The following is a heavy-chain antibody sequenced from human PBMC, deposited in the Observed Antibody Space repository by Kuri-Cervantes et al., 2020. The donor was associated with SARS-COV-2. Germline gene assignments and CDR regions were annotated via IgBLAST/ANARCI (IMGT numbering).Heavy chain of an antibody. J-gene: IGHJ3*02. D-gene: IGHD2-2*01. Sequence: ASVKVSCKASGYTFSSYAIHWVRQAPGQGLEWMGWINTATGNTHYSQKFQGGVTITRDTAASTEYMDLNSLRSEDTAVYYCAREVGYCDSGRCYGLDAFDIWGQGTMVTVSS. CDR3: AREVGYCDSGRCYGLDAFDI. CDR1: GYTFSSYA. CDR2: INTATGNT. V-gene: IGHV1-3*04.